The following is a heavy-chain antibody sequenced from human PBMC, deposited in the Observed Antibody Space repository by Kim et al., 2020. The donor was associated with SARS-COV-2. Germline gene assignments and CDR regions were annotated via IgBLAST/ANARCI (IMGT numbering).Heavy chain of an antibody. J-gene: IGHJ4*02. D-gene: IGHD6-19*01. CDR1: GGSVSSGSYY. Sequence: SETLSLTCTVSGGSVSSGSYYWSWIRQPPGKGLEWIGYIYYSGSTNYNPSLKSRVTISVDTSKNQFSLKLSSVTAADTAVYYRASGYSSGWRPFDYWGQGTLVTVSS. CDR3: ASGYSSGWRPFDY. V-gene: IGHV4-61*01. CDR2: IYYSGST.